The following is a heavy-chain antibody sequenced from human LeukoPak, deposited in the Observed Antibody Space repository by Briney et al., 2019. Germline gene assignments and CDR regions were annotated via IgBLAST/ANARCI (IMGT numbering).Heavy chain of an antibody. CDR3: ARDMTGAHWFDP. CDR1: GGSISSGVYY. D-gene: IGHD1-14*01. J-gene: IGHJ5*02. V-gene: IGHV4-30-4*01. Sequence: SETLSLTCTVSGGSISSGVYYWSWIRQPPGKGLEWIGYIYYSGNTYYNRSLKSRLTISVDTSKNQFSLKLTSVTAADTAVYYCARDMTGAHWFDPWGQGTLVTVSS. CDR2: IYYSGNT.